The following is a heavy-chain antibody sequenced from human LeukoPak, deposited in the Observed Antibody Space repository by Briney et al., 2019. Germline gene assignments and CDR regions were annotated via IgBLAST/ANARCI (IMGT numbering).Heavy chain of an antibody. CDR3: ATGALLWFGELFNY. J-gene: IGHJ4*02. V-gene: IGHV1-24*01. D-gene: IGHD3-10*01. CDR2: FDPEDGET. Sequence: GASVKVSCKVSGYTLTELSMHWVRQAPGKGLEWMGGFDPEDGETIYAQKFQGRVTMTEDTSTDTAYMELSSLRSEDTAVYYCATGALLWFGELFNYWGQGTLVTVSS. CDR1: GYTLTELS.